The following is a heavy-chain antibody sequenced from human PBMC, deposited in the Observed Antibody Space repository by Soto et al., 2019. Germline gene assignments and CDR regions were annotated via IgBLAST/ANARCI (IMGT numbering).Heavy chain of an antibody. J-gene: IGHJ4*02. CDR1: GFTFNNYA. D-gene: IGHD3-10*01. Sequence: EVQLLESGGGLVQPGGSLRLSCVASGFTFNNYAMTWVRQAPGKGLEWVSTISASGDNTNYSDSVKGRFTVARGNSQHTLYLQLNGLRAEDTAVYYCAKVNRYYGGALDYWGQGTLVTVSS. CDR2: ISASGDNT. CDR3: AKVNRYYGGALDY. V-gene: IGHV3-23*01.